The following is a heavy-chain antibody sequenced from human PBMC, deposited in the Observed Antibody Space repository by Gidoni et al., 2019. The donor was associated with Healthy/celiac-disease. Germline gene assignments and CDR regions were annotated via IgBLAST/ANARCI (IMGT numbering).Heavy chain of an antibody. CDR2: ITPICGTA. CDR3: ARTSSEYYYDSSGYLYFDY. CDR1: GCTFSSYA. J-gene: IGHJ4*02. Sequence: QVQLVQSGAEVKKPGFSVKVSCKASGCTFSSYAISWVRQAPGQGLEWMGGITPICGTANDAQKFQGRVTITADESTSTAYMELSSLRSEDTDVYYCARTSSEYYYDSSGYLYFDYWGQGTLVTVSS. D-gene: IGHD3-22*01. V-gene: IGHV1-69*01.